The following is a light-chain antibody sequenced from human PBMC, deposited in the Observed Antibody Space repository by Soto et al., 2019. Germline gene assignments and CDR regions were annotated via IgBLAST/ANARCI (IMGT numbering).Light chain of an antibody. CDR1: QSLLHSNGDNY. V-gene: IGKV2-28*01. CDR3: RQGLQSRVS. Sequence: DTVMTQSPLSLSVPPGEPASISCTSRQSLLHSNGDNYLDRYVQKPGQSPQLLIYLGSNRASGVPTSFRNSESEAHCALEISRVEAGDVGVYYCRQGLQSRVSFGGGTKVEIK. J-gene: IGKJ4*01. CDR2: LGS.